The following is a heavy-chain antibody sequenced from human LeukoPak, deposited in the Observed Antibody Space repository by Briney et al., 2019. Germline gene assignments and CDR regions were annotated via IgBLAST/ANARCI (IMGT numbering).Heavy chain of an antibody. CDR3: ARREMATTHNAFDI. V-gene: IGHV1-2*02. D-gene: IGHD5-12*01. J-gene: IGHJ3*02. CDR2: INPNSGGT. Sequence: ASVKVSCKASGYTFTGYYMHWVRQAPGQGLEWMGWINPNSGGTNYARKFQGRVTMTRDTSISTAYMELSRLRSDDTAVYYCARREMATTHNAFDIWGQGTMVTVSS. CDR1: GYTFTGYY.